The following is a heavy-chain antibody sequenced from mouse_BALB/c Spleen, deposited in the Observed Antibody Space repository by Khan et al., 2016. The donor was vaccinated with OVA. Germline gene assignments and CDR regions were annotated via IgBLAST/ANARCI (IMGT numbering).Heavy chain of an antibody. CDR3: ARWATWYFDV. CDR2: FYPGGGYT. J-gene: IGHJ1*01. D-gene: IGHD3-1*01. Sequence: QVQLQQSGPELVRPGTSVKISCKASGYTFTNYWLGWVKQRPGHGLDWIGVFYPGGGYTNYNEKFKGKATLTADTSSSSAYMQFISLTSEDSAVYFCARWATWYFDVWGAGTTVTVSS. CDR1: GYTFTNYW. V-gene: IGHV1-63*01.